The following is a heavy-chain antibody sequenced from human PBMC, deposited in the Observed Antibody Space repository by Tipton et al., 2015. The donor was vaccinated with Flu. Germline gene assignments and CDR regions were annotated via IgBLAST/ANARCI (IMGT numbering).Heavy chain of an antibody. CDR1: GGSFSGYY. CDR3: ARRYYDFWSGYRPVNWFDP. CDR2: INHSGST. Sequence: TLSLTCAVYGGSFSGYYWSWIRQPPGKGLEWIGEINHSGSTNYNPSLKSRVTISVDTSKNQFSLKLSSVTAADTAVYYCARRYYDFWSGYRPVNWFDPWGQGTLVTVSS. D-gene: IGHD3-3*01. J-gene: IGHJ5*02. V-gene: IGHV4-34*01.